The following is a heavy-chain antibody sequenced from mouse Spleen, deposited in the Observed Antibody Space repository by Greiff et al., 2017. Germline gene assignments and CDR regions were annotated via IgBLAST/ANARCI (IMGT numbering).Heavy chain of an antibody. CDR2: IYPSDSYT. J-gene: IGHJ4*01. V-gene: IGHV1-69*02. CDR3: TKGHYYGYPYAMDY. CDR1: GYTFTSYW. Sequence: QVQLQQPGAELVRPGASVKLSCKASGYTFTSYWINWVKQRPGQGLEWIGNIYPSDSYTNYNQKFKDKATLTVDKSSSTAYMQLSSPTSEDSAVYYCTKGHYYGYPYAMDYWGQGTSVTVSS. D-gene: IGHD1-2*01.